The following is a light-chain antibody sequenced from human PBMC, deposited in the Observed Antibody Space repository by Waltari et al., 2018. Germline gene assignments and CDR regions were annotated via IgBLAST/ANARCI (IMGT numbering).Light chain of an antibody. CDR2: EVN. V-gene: IGLV2-14*01. Sequence: QSALTQPASVSGSPGQSITISCTGTSSDVGGYNYVSWYQQRPGKAPKLIIYEVNKRPSGVSYRLSGSKSGHTASLTISGLQPEDEADYYCSSYRTTNTWVFGGGTKLTVL. CDR3: SSYRTTNTWV. CDR1: SSDVGGYNY. J-gene: IGLJ3*02.